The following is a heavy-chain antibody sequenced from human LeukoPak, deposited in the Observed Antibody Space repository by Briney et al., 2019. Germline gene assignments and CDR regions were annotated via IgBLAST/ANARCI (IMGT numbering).Heavy chain of an antibody. CDR3: ARMGPPLRGVRYYYYMDV. V-gene: IGHV4-59*01. CDR2: IYYSGST. Sequence: SETLSLTCNVSGGSISSYYWSWIRQPPGKGLEWIGYIYYSGSTNYNPSLKSLVTISVDTSKNQFSLKVTSVTAADTAVYYCARMGPPLRGVRYYYYMDVWGKGTTVTVSS. CDR1: GGSISSYY. D-gene: IGHD3-10*01. J-gene: IGHJ6*03.